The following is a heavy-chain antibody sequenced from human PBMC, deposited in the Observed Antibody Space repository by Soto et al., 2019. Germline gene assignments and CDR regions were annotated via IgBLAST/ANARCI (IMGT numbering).Heavy chain of an antibody. CDR3: ARAGRLRSFDY. V-gene: IGHV4-30-4*01. J-gene: IGHJ4*02. Sequence: QVQLQESGPGLVKPSQTLSLTCTVSGGSIRSDDYYWSWIRQPPGKGLEWIGYIYYSGSTYYNPSLTSXXTXSXXTSKNQFSLKLSSVTAADTAVYYCARAGRLRSFDYWGQGILVTVSS. CDR2: IYYSGST. D-gene: IGHD4-17*01. CDR1: GGSIRSDDYY.